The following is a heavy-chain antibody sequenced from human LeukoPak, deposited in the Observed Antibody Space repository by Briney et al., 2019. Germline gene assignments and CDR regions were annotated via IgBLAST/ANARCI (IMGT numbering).Heavy chain of an antibody. CDR1: GGTFSSYA. V-gene: IGHV1-69*13. CDR2: IIPIFGTA. CDR3: ARDSSGWENWFDP. D-gene: IGHD6-19*01. J-gene: IGHJ5*02. Sequence: GASVKVSCKASGGTFSSYAISWVRQAPGQGLEGMGGIIPIFGTANYAQKFQGRVTITADESTSTAYMELSSLRSDDTAVYYCARDSSGWENWFDPWGQGTLVTVSS.